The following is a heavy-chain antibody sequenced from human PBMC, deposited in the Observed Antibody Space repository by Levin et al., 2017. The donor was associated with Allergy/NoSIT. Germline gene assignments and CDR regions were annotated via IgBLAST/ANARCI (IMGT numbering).Heavy chain of an antibody. J-gene: IGHJ4*02. CDR1: GFAFSSYA. CDR3: AKDGCSGGSCYFDS. V-gene: IGHV3-23*01. Sequence: GGSLRLSCAASGFAFSSYAMNWVRQAPGKGLEWVSSISDSGDDTNYADSVQGRFTISKDNSKNTLYLQMSSLRAEDTAVYYCAKDGCSGGSCYFDSWGPGTVVTVSS. D-gene: IGHD2-15*01. CDR2: ISDSGDDT.